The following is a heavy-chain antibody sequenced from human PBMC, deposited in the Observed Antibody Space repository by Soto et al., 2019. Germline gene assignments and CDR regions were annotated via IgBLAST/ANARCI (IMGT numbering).Heavy chain of an antibody. D-gene: IGHD6-19*01. V-gene: IGHV3-48*01. CDR1: GFTFSSYS. J-gene: IGHJ3*02. CDR2: ISSSSSTI. Sequence: GGSLRLSCAASGFTFSSYSMNWVRQAPGKGLEWVSYISSSSSTIYYADSVKGRFTISRDNAKNSLYLQMNSLRAEDTAVYYCARDRTKDSSGWYDAFDIWGQGTMVTVSS. CDR3: ARDRTKDSSGWYDAFDI.